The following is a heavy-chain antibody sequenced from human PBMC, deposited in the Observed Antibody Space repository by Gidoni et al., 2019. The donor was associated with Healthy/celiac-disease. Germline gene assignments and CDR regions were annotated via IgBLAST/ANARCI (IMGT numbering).Heavy chain of an antibody. Sequence: EVQLVESGGGLVQPGGSLRLSCAASGFTFSSYWMSWVRQAPGKGLEWVANIKQDGSEKYYVDSVKGRFTISRDNAKNSLYLQMNSLRAEDTAVYYCARDPPGATRDFDYWGQGTLVTVSS. V-gene: IGHV3-7*03. D-gene: IGHD1-26*01. J-gene: IGHJ4*02. CDR3: ARDPPGATRDFDY. CDR1: GFTFSSYW. CDR2: IKQDGSEK.